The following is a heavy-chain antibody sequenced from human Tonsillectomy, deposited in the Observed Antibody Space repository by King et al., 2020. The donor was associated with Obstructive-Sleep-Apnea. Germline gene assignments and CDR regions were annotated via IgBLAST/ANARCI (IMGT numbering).Heavy chain of an antibody. CDR3: ARMVEAAFDI. Sequence: QLVQSGGGLVQPGGSLRLSCAASGFTFSRYDMHWVRQGTGKDLEWVSGIGTAGDTYYPGSVKGRFTISRESGKNSLYLQMYSLRAGDTAVYYCARMVEAAFDIWGQGTMVTVSS. CDR1: GFTFSRYD. V-gene: IGHV3-13*01. D-gene: IGHD2-15*01. J-gene: IGHJ3*02. CDR2: IGTAGDT.